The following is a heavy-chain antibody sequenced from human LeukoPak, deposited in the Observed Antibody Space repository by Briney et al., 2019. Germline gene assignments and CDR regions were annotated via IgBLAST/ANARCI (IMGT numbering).Heavy chain of an antibody. J-gene: IGHJ4*02. CDR1: GFTFSSYS. CDR2: ISSSSSTI. Sequence: GGSLRLSCAASGFTFSSYSMNWVRQAPGKGLEWVSYISSSSSTIYYADSVEGRFTISRDNAKNSLYLQMNSLRAEDTAVYYCAKGAGYSSGWYRGPPRAYYFDYWGQGTLVTVSS. D-gene: IGHD6-19*01. CDR3: AKGAGYSSGWYRGPPRAYYFDY. V-gene: IGHV3-48*01.